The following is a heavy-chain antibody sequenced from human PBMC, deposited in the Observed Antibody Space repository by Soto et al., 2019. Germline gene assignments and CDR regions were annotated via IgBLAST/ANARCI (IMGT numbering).Heavy chain of an antibody. CDR3: ARDAKGSSGDHFDY. D-gene: IGHD1-1*01. V-gene: IGHV3-48*02. Sequence: EVQLVESGGGLVQPGGSLRLSCAASGFTFTSHSMNWVRQAPGKGLEWVSYISSSSSTIYYANSVKGRFTISIDNAKNSLYLQMNSLRDEDTAVYYCARDAKGSSGDHFDYWGQGTLVTVSS. CDR1: GFTFTSHS. J-gene: IGHJ4*02. CDR2: ISSSSSTI.